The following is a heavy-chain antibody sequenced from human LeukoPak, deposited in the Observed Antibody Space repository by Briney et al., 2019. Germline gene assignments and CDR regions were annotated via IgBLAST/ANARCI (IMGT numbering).Heavy chain of an antibody. D-gene: IGHD5-24*01. Sequence: SETLSLTCDVSDYSISSGYYWAWLRQPPGKGLEWIGAIYHSGTTKYTPSLKSRVTISVDTSKNQFSLKLTSVTAADTAVYYCASATARVHLYGDTFDYWGQGTLVAVSS. V-gene: IGHV4-38-2*01. CDR1: DYSISSGYY. J-gene: IGHJ4*02. CDR3: ASATARVHLYGDTFDY. CDR2: IYHSGTT.